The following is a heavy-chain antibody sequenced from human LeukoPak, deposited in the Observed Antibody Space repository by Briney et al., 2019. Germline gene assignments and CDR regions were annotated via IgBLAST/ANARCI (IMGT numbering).Heavy chain of an antibody. Sequence: SETLSLTCAVYGGSFSGYYWSWIRQPPGKGLEWIGEINHSGSTNYNPSLKSRVTISVDTSKNQFSLKLSSVTAADTAVYYCARQGRGSYPFDYWGQGTLVAVSS. CDR3: ARQGRGSYPFDY. D-gene: IGHD1-26*01. CDR2: INHSGST. CDR1: GGSFSGYY. J-gene: IGHJ4*02. V-gene: IGHV4-34*01.